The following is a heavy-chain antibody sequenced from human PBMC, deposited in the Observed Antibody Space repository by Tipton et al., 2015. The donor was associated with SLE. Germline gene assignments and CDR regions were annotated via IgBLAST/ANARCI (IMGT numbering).Heavy chain of an antibody. CDR1: GYTFSSYG. J-gene: IGHJ4*02. CDR3: ARGWGVDPLDY. Sequence: QLVQSGAEEKKSGASVRVSCKASGYTFSSYGITWVRQAPGQGLEWMGWINGFLRNTNYTHKIQGRGSMTTDASTSTAYMELRSLRSDDTAVYYCARGWGVDPLDYWGQGTLFTVSS. V-gene: IGHV1-18*04. D-gene: IGHD6-19*01. CDR2: INGFLRNT.